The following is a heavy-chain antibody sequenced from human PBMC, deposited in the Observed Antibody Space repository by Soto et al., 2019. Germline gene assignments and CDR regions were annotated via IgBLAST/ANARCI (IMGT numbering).Heavy chain of an antibody. V-gene: IGHV4-39*01. Sequence: SETLSLTCTVSGGSISSSSYYWGWIRQPTGKGLEWIGSIYYSGSTYYNPSLKSGGTILVDTSKNQFSLKLSSVTATATAVYYCARQDITIPQPFNWFDPWGQGTLVTVSS. J-gene: IGHJ5*02. CDR3: ARQDITIPQPFNWFDP. CDR2: IYYSGST. D-gene: IGHD3-10*01. CDR1: GGSISSSSYY.